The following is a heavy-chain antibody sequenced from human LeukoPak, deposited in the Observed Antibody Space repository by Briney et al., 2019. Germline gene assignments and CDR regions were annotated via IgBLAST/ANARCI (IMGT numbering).Heavy chain of an antibody. D-gene: IGHD6-6*01. CDR1: GFSLSMSG. J-gene: IGHJ4*02. CDR2: VSSSGSNV. Sequence: QPGGSLRLSCAAAGFSLSMSGMNWVRQAPGKGLEWASYVSSSGSNVAYADSVKGRFTISRDNAKNSLYLQMNSLRAEDTAMYYCARGGAARPDYWGQGTLVTVSS. V-gene: IGHV3-48*01. CDR3: ARGGAARPDY.